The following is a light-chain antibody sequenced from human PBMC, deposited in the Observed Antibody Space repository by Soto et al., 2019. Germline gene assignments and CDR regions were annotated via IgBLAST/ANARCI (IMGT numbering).Light chain of an antibody. CDR2: EVS. V-gene: IGLV2-14*01. CDR1: SSDVDGYNC. J-gene: IGLJ1*01. Sequence: QSALTQPASVSGSAGQSITISCTGSSSDVDGYNCVSWYRQHPGKAPKLMIYEVSNRPSGVSNRFSGSKSGNTASLTISGLQAEDEADYYCTSCSSSNTPVFGTGTKVTVL. CDR3: TSCSSSNTPV.